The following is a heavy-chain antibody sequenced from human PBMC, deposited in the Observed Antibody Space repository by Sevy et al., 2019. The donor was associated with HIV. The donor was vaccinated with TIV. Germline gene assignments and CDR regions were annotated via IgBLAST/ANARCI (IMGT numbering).Heavy chain of an antibody. CDR2: IYWNDDK. J-gene: IGHJ4*02. V-gene: IGHV2-5*01. Sequence: SGPTLVNPTQTLTLTCTFSGFSFSTSGVGVGWIRQPPGKALEWLTLIYWNDDKYYSPSLKSRLTITKDTSKNQVVLTMTNMDPVDTATYYCAHALGYYDSSGYLHWGQGTPVTVSS. CDR1: GFSFSTSGVG. CDR3: AHALGYYDSSGYLH. D-gene: IGHD3-22*01.